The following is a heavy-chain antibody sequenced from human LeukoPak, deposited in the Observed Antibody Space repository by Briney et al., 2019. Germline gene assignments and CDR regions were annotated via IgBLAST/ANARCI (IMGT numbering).Heavy chain of an antibody. CDR2: IYYSGST. J-gene: IGHJ5*02. V-gene: IGHV4-59*01. Sequence: SETLSLTRTVSGGSISSYYWSWIRQPPGKGLEWSGYIYYSGSTNYNPSLKSRVTISVDTSKNQFSLKLSSVTAADTAVYYCARVKAVAGKGWFDPWGQGTLVTVSS. CDR3: ARVKAVAGKGWFDP. D-gene: IGHD6-19*01. CDR1: GGSISSYY.